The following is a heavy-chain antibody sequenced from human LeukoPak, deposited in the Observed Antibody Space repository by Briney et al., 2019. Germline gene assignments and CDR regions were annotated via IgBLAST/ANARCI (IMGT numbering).Heavy chain of an antibody. Sequence: PGGSLRLSCAASGFTFDDYTMHWVRQDPGKGLEWVSLISWDGGSTYYADSVKGRFTISRDNAKNSLYLQMNSLRAEDTAVYYCARGVYALDIWGQGTMVTVSS. J-gene: IGHJ3*02. CDR1: GFTFDDYT. V-gene: IGHV3-43*01. CDR3: ARGVYALDI. CDR2: ISWDGGST. D-gene: IGHD5/OR15-5a*01.